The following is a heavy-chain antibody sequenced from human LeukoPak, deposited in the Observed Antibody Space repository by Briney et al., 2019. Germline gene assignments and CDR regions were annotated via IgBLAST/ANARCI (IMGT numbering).Heavy chain of an antibody. CDR3: ARAVGPFDY. D-gene: IGHD2-15*01. V-gene: IGHV3-23*01. Sequence: GGSLRLSCAASGFTFSSYAMSWVRQAPGKGLEWVSAISGSGGSTYYADSVKGRFTISRDNSKNTLYLQLDSLRGEDTAVYYCARAVGPFDYWGQGTLVTVAS. CDR2: ISGSGGST. CDR1: GFTFSSYA. J-gene: IGHJ4*02.